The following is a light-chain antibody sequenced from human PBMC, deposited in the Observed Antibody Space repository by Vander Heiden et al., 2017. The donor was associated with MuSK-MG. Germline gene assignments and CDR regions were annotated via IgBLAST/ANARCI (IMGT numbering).Light chain of an antibody. CDR1: QSVSSSL. CDR2: GAS. CDR3: QYYDSSS. Sequence: EIVLTQSPGTLSLSPGERATLSCRASQSVSSSLLAWYQQKPGQAPRLLIYGASSRATGIPDRFSRSGSGTDFTLSISRLEPEDFAVYYGQYYDSSSFGHATKVDIK. J-gene: IGKJ3*01. V-gene: IGKV3-20*01.